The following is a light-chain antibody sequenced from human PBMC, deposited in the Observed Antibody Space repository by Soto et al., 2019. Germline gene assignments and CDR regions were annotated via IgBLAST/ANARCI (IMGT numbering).Light chain of an antibody. Sequence: QSVLTQPASVSGSPGQSITISCTGTSSDVGGYNYVSWYQQYPGKAPKLMIYDVSNRPSGVSNRFSGSKSGNTASLTISGLQAEDEADYYCSSYTSSSFLYVFGTGTQLTVL. V-gene: IGLV2-14*01. J-gene: IGLJ1*01. CDR2: DVS. CDR1: SSDVGGYNY. CDR3: SSYTSSSFLYV.